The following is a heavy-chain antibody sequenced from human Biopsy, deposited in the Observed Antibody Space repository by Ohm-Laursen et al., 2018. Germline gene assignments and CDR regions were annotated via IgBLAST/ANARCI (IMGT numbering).Heavy chain of an antibody. J-gene: IGHJ4*02. Sequence: SLRLSCAAPGFTFSNYAMGWVRQAPGKGLECVSSIGSDARSTLYADSVQGRFTISGDNSKNTLYLQIDNLRAEDTALYYCARAGPYYSDFWGQGTLVTVSS. CDR1: GFTFSNYA. CDR2: IGSDARST. V-gene: IGHV3-23*01. CDR3: ARAGPYYSDF.